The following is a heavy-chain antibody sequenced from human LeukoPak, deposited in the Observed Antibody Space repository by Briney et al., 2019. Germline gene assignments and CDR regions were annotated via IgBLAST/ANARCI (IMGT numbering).Heavy chain of an antibody. CDR1: GFTVSSNY. CDR2: ISSRTSDT. V-gene: IGHV3-11*06. CDR3: TRVGSSGSVDY. D-gene: IGHD1-1*01. J-gene: IGHJ4*02. Sequence: PGGSLRLSCAASGFTVSSNYMSWIRQAPGKGPEWVSYISSRTSDTNYVDSVKGRFTISRDNAKNSLYLQMNSLRAEDTAVYYCTRVGSSGSVDYWGQGTLVTVSS.